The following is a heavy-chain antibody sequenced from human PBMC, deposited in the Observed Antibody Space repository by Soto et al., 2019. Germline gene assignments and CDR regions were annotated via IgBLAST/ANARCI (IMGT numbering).Heavy chain of an antibody. CDR3: ATAPWNNAY. J-gene: IGHJ4*02. Sequence: EVHLVESGGGLVQPGGSLRLSCTAAGFIFRSYEMNWVRQAPGKGLEWILYISSTGNTIYYADSVKGRFTVSRDNAKNSLFLQMNNLRVEDTAVYYCATAPWNNAYCGQGTLVTVSS. V-gene: IGHV3-48*03. D-gene: IGHD1-1*01. CDR2: ISSTGNTI. CDR1: GFIFRSYE.